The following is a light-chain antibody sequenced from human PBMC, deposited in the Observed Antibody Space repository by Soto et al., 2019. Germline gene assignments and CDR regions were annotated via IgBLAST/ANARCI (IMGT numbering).Light chain of an antibody. CDR2: EVS. CDR3: AAWDDSLNAHV. V-gene: IGLV2-14*01. Sequence: QSVLTQPASVSGSPGQSITISCTGTSSDVGGYNYVSWYQQHPGKAPKLMIYEVSNRPSGVSNRFSGSKSGNTASLTISGLQAEDEADYYCAAWDDSLNAHVFGTGTKLTVL. CDR1: SSDVGGYNY. J-gene: IGLJ1*01.